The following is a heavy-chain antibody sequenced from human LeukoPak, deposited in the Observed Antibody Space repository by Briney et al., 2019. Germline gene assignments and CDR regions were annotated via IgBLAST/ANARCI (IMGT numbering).Heavy chain of an antibody. CDR1: GFTFSSYA. Sequence: GGSLRLSCAASGFTFSSYAMSWVRQAPGKGLEWVSAISGSGGSTYYADSVKGRFTISRDNSKNTLYLQMNSLRAEDTAVDYCAKAHRIAAAGKEFDYWGQGTLVTVSS. D-gene: IGHD6-13*01. CDR3: AKAHRIAAAGKEFDY. CDR2: ISGSGGST. V-gene: IGHV3-23*01. J-gene: IGHJ4*02.